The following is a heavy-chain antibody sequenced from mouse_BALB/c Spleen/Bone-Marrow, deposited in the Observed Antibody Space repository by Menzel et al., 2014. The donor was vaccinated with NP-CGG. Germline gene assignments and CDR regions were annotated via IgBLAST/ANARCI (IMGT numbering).Heavy chain of an antibody. J-gene: IGHJ4*01. CDR1: GSTFSDYY. Sequence: EVMLVESGGGLVKPGGSLKLSCAASGSTFSDYYMYWVRQTPEKRLEWVATISDGGSYADYPGSVKGRFTVSRDNAKNNLYLQMSSLKSEDTAMYFCARTYRPFALDYWGQGTSVTVSS. CDR3: ARTYRPFALDY. CDR2: ISDGGSYA. V-gene: IGHV5-4*02. D-gene: IGHD2-14*01.